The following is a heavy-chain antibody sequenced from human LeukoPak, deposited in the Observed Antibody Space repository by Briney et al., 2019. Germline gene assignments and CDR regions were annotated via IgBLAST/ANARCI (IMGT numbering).Heavy chain of an antibody. J-gene: IGHJ3*02. Sequence: GGSLRLSCAASGFTFSSYWMHWVRQAPGKGLVWVSRINSDGSSTSYADSVKGRFTISRDNAKNTLYLQMNSLRAEDTAVYYCARGYCRGGSCYSGDAFDIWGRGTMVTVSS. V-gene: IGHV3-74*01. CDR1: GFTFSSYW. D-gene: IGHD2-15*01. CDR3: ARGYCRGGSCYSGDAFDI. CDR2: INSDGSST.